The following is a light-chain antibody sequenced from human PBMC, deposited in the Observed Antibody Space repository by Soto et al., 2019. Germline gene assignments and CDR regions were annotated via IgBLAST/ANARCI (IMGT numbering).Light chain of an antibody. V-gene: IGLV2-8*01. CDR2: EVS. J-gene: IGLJ1*01. CDR1: SSDIGGYNY. Sequence: QSVLTQPPSASGSPGQSVTISCTGSSSDIGGYNYVSWYQQHPGKAPNLMIYEVSKRPSGVPDRLSGSKSGNTASLTVSGLQAEDEADYYCSSYAGSHNYVFGNGTKLTVL. CDR3: SSYAGSHNYV.